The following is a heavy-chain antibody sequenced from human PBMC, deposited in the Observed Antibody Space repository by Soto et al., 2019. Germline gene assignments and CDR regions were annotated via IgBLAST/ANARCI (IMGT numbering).Heavy chain of an antibody. CDR1: GGSISSYY. Sequence: QVQLQESGPGLVKPSETLSLTCTVSGGSISSYYWSWIRQPPGKGLEWIGYIYYSGSTNYNPSLTSRVTISVDTSKNQFSLKLSSVTAADTAVYYCARGYYYGSGSYSYYYGMDVWGQGTTVTVSS. CDR3: ARGYYYGSGSYSYYYGMDV. D-gene: IGHD3-10*01. J-gene: IGHJ6*02. V-gene: IGHV4-59*01. CDR2: IYYSGST.